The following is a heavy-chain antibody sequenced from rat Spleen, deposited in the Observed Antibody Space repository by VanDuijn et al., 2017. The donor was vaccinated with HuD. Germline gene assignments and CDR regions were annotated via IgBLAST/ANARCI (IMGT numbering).Heavy chain of an antibody. CDR2: ITNTGGST. V-gene: IGHV5-31*01. CDR3: TRDYSSYANYFDY. D-gene: IGHD1-2*01. J-gene: IGHJ3*01. Sequence: EVQLVESGGGLVQPGSPLKLSCAASGFTFSSNWLNWIRQAPGKGLEWVATITNTGGSTYYPDSVKGRFTISRDNAKSTLYLQMNSLRSEDTATYYCTRDYSSYANYFDYWGQGTLVTVSS. CDR1: GFTFSSNW.